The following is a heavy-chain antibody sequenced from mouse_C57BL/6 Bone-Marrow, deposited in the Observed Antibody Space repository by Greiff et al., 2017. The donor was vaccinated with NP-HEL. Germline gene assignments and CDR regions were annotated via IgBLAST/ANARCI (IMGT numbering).Heavy chain of an antibody. CDR3: ARDNWDWYFDV. D-gene: IGHD4-1*01. V-gene: IGHV7-1*01. CDR2: SRNKANDYTT. J-gene: IGHJ1*03. CDR1: GFTFSDFY. Sequence: EVQLVESGGGLVQSGRSLRLSCATSGFTFSDFYMEWVRQAPGKGLEWIAASRNKANDYTTEYSSSVKGRFIVSRDTSQSILYRQMNALRAEDTAIYYGARDNWDWYFDVWGTGTTVTVSS.